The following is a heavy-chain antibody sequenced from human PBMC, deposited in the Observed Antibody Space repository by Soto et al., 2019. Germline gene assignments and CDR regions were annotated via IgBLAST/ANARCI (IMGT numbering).Heavy chain of an antibody. CDR3: ARDAAVGLFDY. J-gene: IGHJ4*02. D-gene: IGHD1-26*01. CDR2: ISAYNGNT. V-gene: IGHV1-18*01. Sequence: AASVKVSCKASGYTFTRYGISWVRQAPGQGLEWMGWISAYNGNTNYAQKLQGRVTMTTDTSTSTAYMELRSLRSDDTAVYYCARDAAVGLFDYWGQGTLVTVSS. CDR1: GYTFTRYG.